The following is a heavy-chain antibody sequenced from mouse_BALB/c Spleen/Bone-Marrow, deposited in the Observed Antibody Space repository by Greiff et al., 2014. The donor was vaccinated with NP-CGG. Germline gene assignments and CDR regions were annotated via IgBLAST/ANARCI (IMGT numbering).Heavy chain of an antibody. D-gene: IGHD2-14*01. J-gene: IGHJ4*01. V-gene: IGHV5-17*02. CDR3: TRWGYAGDYYAMDY. CDR2: ISSGSSSI. CDR1: GFTFSSFG. Sequence: EVKLMESGGGLMQPGGSRKLSCAASGFTFSSFGMHWVRQAPEKGLEWVAYISSGSSSIYYTDTVKGRFTISRDNPKSTLFLQMTSLRSEDTAIYYCTRWGYAGDYYAMDYWGQGTSVTVSS.